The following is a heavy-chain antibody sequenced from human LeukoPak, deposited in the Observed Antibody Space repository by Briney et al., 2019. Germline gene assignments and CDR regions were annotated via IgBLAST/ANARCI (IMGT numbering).Heavy chain of an antibody. J-gene: IGHJ4*02. CDR1: GYTLTELS. Sequence: ASVKVSCKVSGYTLTELSMHWVRQAPGKGLEWMGGFDPEDGETIYAQKFQGRVTMAEDTSTDTAYMELSSLRSEDTAVYYCATGSDLSSGYYGEFDYWGQGTLVTVSS. CDR3: ATGSDLSSGYYGEFDY. CDR2: FDPEDGET. V-gene: IGHV1-24*01. D-gene: IGHD3-22*01.